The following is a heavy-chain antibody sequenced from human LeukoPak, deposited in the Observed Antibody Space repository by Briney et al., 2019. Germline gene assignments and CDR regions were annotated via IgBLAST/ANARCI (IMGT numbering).Heavy chain of an antibody. CDR2: ISADGRMT. V-gene: IGHV3-74*01. CDR1: GFTFTDYW. Sequence: GGSLRLSCAASGFTFTDYWMHWVRQAPGKGLVWVSRISADGRMTDYEDSVKGRFTVSRDNAKNTLYLQMNRVRAEDTAVYYCARGGFTYGPATLGALDIWGQGTMVPVPS. CDR3: ARGGFTYGPATLGALDI. J-gene: IGHJ3*02. D-gene: IGHD5-18*01.